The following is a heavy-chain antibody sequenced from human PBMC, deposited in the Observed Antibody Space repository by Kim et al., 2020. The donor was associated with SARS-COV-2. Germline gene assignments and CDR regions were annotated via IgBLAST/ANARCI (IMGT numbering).Heavy chain of an antibody. CDR3: AREEYSSSWGGYFDY. CDR1: GFTFSSYG. D-gene: IGHD6-13*01. V-gene: IGHV3-33*05. J-gene: IGHJ4*03. Sequence: GGSLRLSCAASGFTFSSYGMHWVRQAPGKGLEWVAVISYDGSNKYYADSVKGRFTISRDNSKNTLYLQMNSLRAEDTAVYYCAREEYSSSWGGYFDYWG. CDR2: ISYDGSNK.